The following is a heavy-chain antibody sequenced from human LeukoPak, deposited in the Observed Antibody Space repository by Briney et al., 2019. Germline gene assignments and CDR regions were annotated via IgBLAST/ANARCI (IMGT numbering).Heavy chain of an antibody. D-gene: IGHD6-6*01. CDR3: ARGKRDSSSSWYYYYYMDV. CDR1: GGSFSGYY. J-gene: IGHJ6*03. V-gene: IGHV4-34*01. Sequence: SETLSLTCAVYGGSFSGYYWSWIRQPPGKGLEWIGEINHSGSTNYNPSLKSRVTISVDTSKNQFSLKLSSVTAADTAVYYCARGKRDSSSSWYYYYYMDVWGKGTTVTVSS. CDR2: INHSGST.